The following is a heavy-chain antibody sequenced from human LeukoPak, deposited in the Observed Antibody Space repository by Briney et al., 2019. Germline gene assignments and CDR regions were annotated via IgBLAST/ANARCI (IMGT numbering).Heavy chain of an antibody. CDR1: GGSISSSSYY. J-gene: IGHJ4*02. D-gene: IGHD4-17*01. CDR2: IYYSGST. Sequence: SETLSLTCTVSGGSISSSSYYWGWIRQPPGKGLEWIGSIYYSGSTYYNPSLKSRVTTSVDTSKNQFSLKLSSVTAADTAVYYCARAVTTKPPRYYFDYWGQGTLVTVSS. V-gene: IGHV4-39*07. CDR3: ARAVTTKPPRYYFDY.